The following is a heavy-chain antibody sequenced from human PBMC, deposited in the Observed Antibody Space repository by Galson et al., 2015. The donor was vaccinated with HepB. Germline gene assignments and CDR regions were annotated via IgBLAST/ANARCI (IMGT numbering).Heavy chain of an antibody. J-gene: IGHJ6*02. Sequence: SVKVSCKASGYTFTSYGISWVRQAPGQGLEWMGWISAYNGNTNYAQKLQGRVTMTTDTSTSTAYMELRSLRSDDTAVYYRARDPSPGIFGVVTRYYYYGMDVWGQGTTVTVSS. V-gene: IGHV1-18*04. CDR3: ARDPSPGIFGVVTRYYYYGMDV. CDR1: GYTFTSYG. CDR2: ISAYNGNT. D-gene: IGHD3-3*01.